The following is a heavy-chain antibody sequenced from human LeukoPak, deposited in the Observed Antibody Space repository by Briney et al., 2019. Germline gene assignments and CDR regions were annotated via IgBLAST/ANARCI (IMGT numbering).Heavy chain of an antibody. CDR1: GFTFSTYA. V-gene: IGHV3-23*01. D-gene: IGHD3-10*01. J-gene: IGHJ4*02. CDR2: ISGSGGST. Sequence: PGGSLRLSCAASGFTFSTYAMSWVRHAPGKGLEWVSAISGSGGSTYYADSVKRRFIISRDNSKNTLYLQMNSLRAEDAAVYYCAKSQAGSYPQTTFDFWGQGTLVTVSS. CDR3: AKSQAGSYPQTTFDF.